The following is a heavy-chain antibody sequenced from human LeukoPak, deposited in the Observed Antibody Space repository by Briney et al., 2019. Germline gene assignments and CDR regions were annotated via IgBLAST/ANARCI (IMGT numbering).Heavy chain of an antibody. D-gene: IGHD3-10*01. Sequence: GASLKISFKGSGYSFTAYWIGWVRQMPGKGLEWMGIIYPGESDTRYSPSFQGQVTISVDKSITTAYLQWSSLKASDSAMYYCARHYSYCGSGTSIDYWGQGTLVTVSS. CDR1: GYSFTAYW. CDR3: ARHYSYCGSGTSIDY. V-gene: IGHV5-51*01. CDR2: IYPGESDT. J-gene: IGHJ4*02.